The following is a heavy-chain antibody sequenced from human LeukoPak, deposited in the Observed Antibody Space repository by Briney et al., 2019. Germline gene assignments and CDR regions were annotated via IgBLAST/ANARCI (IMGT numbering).Heavy chain of an antibody. CDR2: IYSHGAT. V-gene: IGHV3-53*01. CDR1: GFTVYNNY. D-gene: IGHD3-22*01. Sequence: GGPLRLSCAASGFTVYNNYMTWVRQAPGKGLECVSVIYSHGATYYAVSVKGRFTISRDKSKNTLYLQMNDLRPDDTAVYYCTRKTDSGGSGDYWGQGALVTVSS. J-gene: IGHJ4*02. CDR3: TRKTDSGGSGDY.